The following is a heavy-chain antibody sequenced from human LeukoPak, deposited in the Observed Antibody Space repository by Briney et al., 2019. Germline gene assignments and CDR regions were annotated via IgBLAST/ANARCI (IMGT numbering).Heavy chain of an antibody. CDR1: GFTFTSYS. J-gene: IGHJ4*02. CDR3: AKGGKWDVTPFDY. Sequence: GGSMRLSCAASGFTFTSYSMNWVRQAPGKGLEWVSTISGGGGSTYYADSVKGRFTISRDNSKNTLYLQVNSLRAEDTAVYYCAKGGKWDVTPFDYWGQGTLVTVSS. CDR2: ISGGGGST. D-gene: IGHD1-26*01. V-gene: IGHV3-23*01.